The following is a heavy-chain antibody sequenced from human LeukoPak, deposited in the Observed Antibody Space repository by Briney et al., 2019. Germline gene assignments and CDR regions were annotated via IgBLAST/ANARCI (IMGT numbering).Heavy chain of an antibody. V-gene: IGHV4-39*01. J-gene: IGHJ3*02. D-gene: IGHD3-10*01. Sequence: SETLSLTCSVSGASISSSNYFWDWIRQPPGKGLEWIGNIYYSGSTDYNPSLKSRVTMSVDTSNNQFSLEVNSVTAADTAVYYCARHVAYGPLEIWGQGTMVTVSS. CDR1: GASISSSNYF. CDR2: IYYSGST. CDR3: ARHVAYGPLEI.